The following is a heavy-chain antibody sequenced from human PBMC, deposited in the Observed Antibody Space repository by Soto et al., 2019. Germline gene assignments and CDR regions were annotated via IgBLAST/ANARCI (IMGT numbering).Heavy chain of an antibody. CDR3: ARDLTAGDTY. V-gene: IGHV3-74*01. CDR2: INSDGSTT. J-gene: IGHJ4*02. Sequence: AGSVRQSVADAEFAYRGYWRNRVRQAPGKGLVWVSRINSDGSTTNYADSVKGRFTISRDNAKNTLYLQMNSLRAEDTAVYYCARDLTAGDTYWGQGTLVTVSS. D-gene: IGHD7-27*01. CDR1: EFAYRGYW.